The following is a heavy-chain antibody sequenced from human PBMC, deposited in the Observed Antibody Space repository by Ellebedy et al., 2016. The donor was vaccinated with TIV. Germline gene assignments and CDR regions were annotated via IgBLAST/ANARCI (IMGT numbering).Heavy chain of an antibody. CDR1: RFTFNSYD. V-gene: IGHV3-13*01. J-gene: IGHJ4*03. CDR3: ARVRFGDTAVDY. CDR2: IGTAGDT. Sequence: GGSLRLSCAASRFTFNSYDMHWVRQGTGQGLEWVSAIGTAGDTYYPGSVKGRFTISRENAKNSLYLQMNSLRAEDTAVYYCARVRFGDTAVDYWGQGTLVTVSS. D-gene: IGHD2-21*02.